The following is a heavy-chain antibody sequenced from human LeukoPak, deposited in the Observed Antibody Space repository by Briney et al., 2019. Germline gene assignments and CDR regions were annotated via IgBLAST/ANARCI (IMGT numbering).Heavy chain of an antibody. Sequence: SETLSLTCTVSGGSISTYYWSWIRQPPGKGLEWIGYISDSGNTNYNPSLKSRITISVSPSKNNFSLGLTSMTAADTAVYFCARAGDRGELDYWGQGTLVTVSS. CDR3: ARAGDRGELDY. J-gene: IGHJ4*02. CDR2: ISDSGNT. D-gene: IGHD1-7*01. CDR1: GGSISTYY. V-gene: IGHV4-59*01.